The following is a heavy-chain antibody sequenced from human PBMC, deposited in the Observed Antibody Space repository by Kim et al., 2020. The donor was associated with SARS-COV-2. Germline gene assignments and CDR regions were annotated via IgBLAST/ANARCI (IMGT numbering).Heavy chain of an antibody. CDR2: SAGI. D-gene: IGHD3-16*01. Sequence: SAGIGHAASVKGRFTISRDNAKNSLFLQMNSLRVEDTAIYYCTRGKGFDYWGQGTLVTVSS. V-gene: IGHV3-9*01. CDR3: TRGKGFDY. J-gene: IGHJ4*02.